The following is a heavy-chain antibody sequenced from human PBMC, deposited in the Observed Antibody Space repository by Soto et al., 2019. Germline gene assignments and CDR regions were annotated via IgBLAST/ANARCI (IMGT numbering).Heavy chain of an antibody. CDR3: AHRPPLGGIATPRTWFDP. V-gene: IGHV2-5*01. CDR1: GFSLSTSGMG. CDR2: IYWNDNK. D-gene: IGHD6-13*01. Sequence: SGPTLVNPTQTLTLTCSFSGFSLSTSGMGVGWIRQPPGKALEWLALIYWNDNKRYSPSLKNRLTITKDTSKNQVVLTMTNMDPVDTGTYYCAHRPPLGGIATPRTWFDPWGQGTLVTAPQ. J-gene: IGHJ5*02.